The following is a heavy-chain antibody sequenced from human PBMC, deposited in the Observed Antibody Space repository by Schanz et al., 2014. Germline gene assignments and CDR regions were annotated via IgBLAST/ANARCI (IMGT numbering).Heavy chain of an antibody. V-gene: IGHV3-33*08. D-gene: IGHD2-2*01. Sequence: VQLVESGGGLVQPGGSLRLSCAASGFTFSSYWMHWVRQVPGKGLEWVGVISYDGSKKSYADSVKGRFTISRDNSKNTLFLQMNSLRAEDTAVYYCARAGYDADNWFDPWGQGTLVTVSS. CDR1: GFTFSSYW. CDR3: ARAGYDADNWFDP. J-gene: IGHJ5*02. CDR2: ISYDGSKK.